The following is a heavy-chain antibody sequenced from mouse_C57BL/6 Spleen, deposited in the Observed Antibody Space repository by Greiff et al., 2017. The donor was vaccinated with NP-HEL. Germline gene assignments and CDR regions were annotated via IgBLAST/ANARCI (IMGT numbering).Heavy chain of an antibody. CDR1: GYTFTSYW. CDR2: IHPNSGST. D-gene: IGHD2-4*01. CDR3: ARRGIYYDYDEGYYFDY. J-gene: IGHJ2*01. V-gene: IGHV1-64*01. Sequence: QVQLQQSGAELVKPGASVKLSCKASGYTFTSYWMHWVKQRPGQGLEWIGMIHPNSGSTNYNEKFKSKATLTVDKSSSTAYMQLSSLTSEDSAVYYCARRGIYYDYDEGYYFDYWGQGTTLTVSS.